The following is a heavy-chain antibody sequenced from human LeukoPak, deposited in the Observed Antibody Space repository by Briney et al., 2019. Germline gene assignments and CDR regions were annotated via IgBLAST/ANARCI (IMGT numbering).Heavy chain of an antibody. V-gene: IGHV4-39*01. Sequence: SETLSLTCTVSGGSISSSSYYWGWIRQPPGKGLEWIGSIYYSGSTYYNPSLKSRVTISVDTSKNQFSLKLSSVTAADTAVYYCATRPKRGYSYDTDYWGQGTLVTVSS. CDR1: GGSISSSSYY. CDR2: IYYSGST. CDR3: ATRPKRGYSYDTDY. J-gene: IGHJ4*02. D-gene: IGHD5-18*01.